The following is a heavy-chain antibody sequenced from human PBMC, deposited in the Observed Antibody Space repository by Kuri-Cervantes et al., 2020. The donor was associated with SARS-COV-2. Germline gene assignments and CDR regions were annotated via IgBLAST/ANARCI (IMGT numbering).Heavy chain of an antibody. J-gene: IGHJ3*02. D-gene: IGHD3-22*01. CDR1: GYTLTGYY. V-gene: IGHV1-2*04. Sequence: ASVKVSCKASGYTLTGYYMHWVRQAPGQGLKWMGWINPNSGGTNYAQKFQGWVTMTRDTSIRTVYMELSRLRSDDTAVYYCARSTPLRRLVVISQGGAFDIWGQGTMVTVSS. CDR3: ARSTPLRRLVVISQGGAFDI. CDR2: INPNSGGT.